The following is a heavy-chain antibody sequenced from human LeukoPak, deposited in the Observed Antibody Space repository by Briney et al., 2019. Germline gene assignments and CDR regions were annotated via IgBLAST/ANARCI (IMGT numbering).Heavy chain of an antibody. CDR2: ISSSSSTI. J-gene: IGHJ6*04. CDR1: GFTFSSYS. CDR3: ARAAHGGTLDV. Sequence: GGSLRLSCAASGFTFSSYSMNWVRQAPGKGLEWVSYISSSSSTIYYADSVKGRFTISRDNAKNSLYLQKNSLRAEDTAVYYCARAAHGGTLDVWGKGTTVTVSS. V-gene: IGHV3-48*04. D-gene: IGHD1-1*01.